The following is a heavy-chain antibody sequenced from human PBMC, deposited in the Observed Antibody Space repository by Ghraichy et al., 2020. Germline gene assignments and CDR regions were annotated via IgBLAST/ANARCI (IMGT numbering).Heavy chain of an antibody. CDR3: ARGYSSGWYDLPSGY. V-gene: IGHV1-2*02. Sequence: ASVKVSCKASGYTFTGYYMHWVRQAPGQGLEWMGWINPNSGGTNYAQKFQGRVTMTRDTSISTAYMELSRLRSDDTAVYYCARGYSSGWYDLPSGYWGQGTLVTVSS. CDR1: GYTFTGYY. J-gene: IGHJ4*02. CDR2: INPNSGGT. D-gene: IGHD6-19*01.